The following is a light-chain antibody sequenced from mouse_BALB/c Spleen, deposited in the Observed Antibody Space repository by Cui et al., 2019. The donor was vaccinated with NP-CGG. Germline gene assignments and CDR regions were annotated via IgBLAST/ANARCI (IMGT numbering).Light chain of an antibody. J-gene: IGLJ1*01. CDR3: ALWYSNHWV. CDR2: GTN. V-gene: IGLV1*01. CDR1: TGAVTTSNY. Sequence: QALVTQHSALTTSPGETVTLTCRSSTGAVTTSNYANWVQEKPGHLFTGLIGGTNNRAPGVPARFSGSLIGDKAALTITGAQTEDEAIYFCALWYSNHWVFGGGTKLTVL.